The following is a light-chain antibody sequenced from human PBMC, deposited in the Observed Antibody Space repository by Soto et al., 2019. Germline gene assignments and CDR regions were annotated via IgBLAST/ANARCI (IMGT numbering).Light chain of an antibody. CDR3: QQYGSSPWT. Sequence: EIVLTQYPGTLSLSPGERATLSCRASQSVSSSYLAWYQQKPGQAPRLLIYGASSRATGIPDRFSGSGSGTDFTLTISRLEPEDFAVYYCQQYGSSPWTVGQGTKVEIK. CDR2: GAS. CDR1: QSVSSSY. J-gene: IGKJ1*01. V-gene: IGKV3-20*01.